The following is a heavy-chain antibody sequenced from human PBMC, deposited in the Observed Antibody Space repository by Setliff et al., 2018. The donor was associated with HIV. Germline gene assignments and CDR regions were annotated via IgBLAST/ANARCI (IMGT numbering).Heavy chain of an antibody. CDR1: GGAISSHKW. Sequence: SETLSLTCTVSGGAISSHKWWSWVRQSPGKGLEWIGEIYHSGTANYTASLKSRVTMSIDKSPDQFSLKMRSVTAADTAVYYCARATLRNDAFDIWGQGTMVTVSS. CDR3: ARATLRNDAFDI. J-gene: IGHJ3*02. V-gene: IGHV4-4*02. D-gene: IGHD1-1*01. CDR2: IYHSGTA.